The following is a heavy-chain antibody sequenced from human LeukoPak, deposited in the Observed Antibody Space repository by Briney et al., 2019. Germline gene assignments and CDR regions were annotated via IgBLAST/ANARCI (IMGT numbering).Heavy chain of an antibody. CDR1: GGSISSGSYY. CDR3: ARLYCSSTSCYEFDY. V-gene: IGHV4-61*01. CDR2: IYYSGST. D-gene: IGHD2-2*01. Sequence: SQTLSLTCTVSGGSISSGSYYWSWIRQPPGKGLEWIGYIYYSGSTNYNPSLKSRVTISVDTSKNQFSLKLSSVTAADTAVYYCARLYCSSTSCYEFDYWGQGTLVTVSS. J-gene: IGHJ4*02.